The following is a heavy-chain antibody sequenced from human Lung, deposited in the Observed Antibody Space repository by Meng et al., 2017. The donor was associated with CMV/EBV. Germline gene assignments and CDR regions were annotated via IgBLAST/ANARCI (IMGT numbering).Heavy chain of an antibody. CDR1: GDTFTSCY. V-gene: IGHV1-46*03. J-gene: IGHJ6*02. Sequence: ASAKVSCKASGDTFTSCYMHWGRQAPGQGLQWLGIINPSGGSTSYAQKFQGRVTMTRDTSTSTVYMELSSLRSEDTAVYYCARDRRRYYDSSGYQTYYYGMDVWGQGTTVTVSS. CDR2: INPSGGST. D-gene: IGHD3-22*01. CDR3: ARDRRRYYDSSGYQTYYYGMDV.